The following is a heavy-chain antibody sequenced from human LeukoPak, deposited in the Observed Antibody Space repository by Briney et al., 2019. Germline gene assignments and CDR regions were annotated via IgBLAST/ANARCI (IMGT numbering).Heavy chain of an antibody. J-gene: IGHJ5*02. CDR1: GGTFSSYA. CDR3: ATYCSSTSCHPGDWFDP. V-gene: IGHV1-69*01. CDR2: IIPIFGTA. D-gene: IGHD2-2*01. Sequence: SVKAYCKASGGTFSSYAISWVRQAPGQGLEWMGGIIPIFGTANYAQKFQGRVTITADESTSTAYMELSSLRSEDTAVYYCATYCSSTSCHPGDWFDPWGQGTLVTVSS.